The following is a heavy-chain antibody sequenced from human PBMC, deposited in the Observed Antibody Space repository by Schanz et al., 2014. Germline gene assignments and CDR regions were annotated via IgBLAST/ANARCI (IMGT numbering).Heavy chain of an antibody. CDR1: GFTFSTYW. Sequence: EVQLVESGGGLVQPGGSLRLSCAASGFTFSTYWMSWVRQAPGKGLEWVANIKQDESERSYVDSVKGRFTISRDNAKNSLYLQMNSLRAEDAAVYYCARVELSVYYYAMDVWGQGTTVTVSS. J-gene: IGHJ6*02. CDR2: IKQDESER. V-gene: IGHV3-7*01. CDR3: ARVELSVYYYAMDV. D-gene: IGHD2-15*01.